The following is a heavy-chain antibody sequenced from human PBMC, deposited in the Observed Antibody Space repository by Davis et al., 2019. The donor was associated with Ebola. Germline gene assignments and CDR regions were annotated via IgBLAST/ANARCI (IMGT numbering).Heavy chain of an antibody. D-gene: IGHD3-16*01. V-gene: IGHV1-2*06. J-gene: IGHJ4*02. CDR1: GYTFTGYY. CDR2: INPNSGGT. CDR3: ARARVQVPRESRIMITFGY. Sequence: ASVKVSCKASGYTFTGYYMHWVRQAPGQGLEWMGRINPNSGGTNYAQKFQGRVTMTRDTSISTAYMELSRLRSDDTAVYYCARARVQVPRESRIMITFGYWGQGTLVTVSS.